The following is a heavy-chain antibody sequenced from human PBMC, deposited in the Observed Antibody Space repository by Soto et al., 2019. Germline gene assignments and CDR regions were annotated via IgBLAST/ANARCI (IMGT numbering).Heavy chain of an antibody. D-gene: IGHD4-17*01. CDR3: ARGQNYDDYGDYEGAFDI. CDR2: MNPNSGNT. CDR1: GYTFTSYD. Sequence: ASGKVSCKASGYTFTSYDINWVRQATGQGLEWMGWMNPNSGNTGYAQKFQGRVTMTRNASISTAYMELSSLRSEDTAVYYCARGQNYDDYGDYEGAFDIWGQGTMVTVSS. J-gene: IGHJ3*02. V-gene: IGHV1-8*01.